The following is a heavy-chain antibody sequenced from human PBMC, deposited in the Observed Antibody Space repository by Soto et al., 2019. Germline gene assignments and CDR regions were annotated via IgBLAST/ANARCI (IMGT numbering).Heavy chain of an antibody. D-gene: IGHD4-17*01. Sequence: GGSLRLSCAASGFTFSGSAMHWVRQASGKGLEWVCRIRSKANSFATAYAASVKGRFTISRDDSKNTAYLQMNSLKAEDTAVYYCTRVRDYGDYFSPYYYYYMDVWGKGTTVTVSS. V-gene: IGHV3-73*01. CDR3: TRVRDYGDYFSPYYYYYMDV. J-gene: IGHJ6*03. CDR1: GFTFSGSA. CDR2: IRSKANSFAT.